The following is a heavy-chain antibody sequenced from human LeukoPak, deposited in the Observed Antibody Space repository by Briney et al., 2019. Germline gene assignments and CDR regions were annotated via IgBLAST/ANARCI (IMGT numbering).Heavy chain of an antibody. CDR1: GGSISSYY. V-gene: IGHV4-59*08. CDR3: ARIRDGCNLYFDY. CDR2: IYYSGST. D-gene: IGHD5-24*01. J-gene: IGHJ4*02. Sequence: SETLSLTCTVSGGSISSYYWSWIRQPPGKGLEWIGYIYYSGSTNYNPSLKSRVTISVDTSKNQFSLKLSSVTAADTAVYYCARIRDGCNLYFDYWGQGTLVTVSS.